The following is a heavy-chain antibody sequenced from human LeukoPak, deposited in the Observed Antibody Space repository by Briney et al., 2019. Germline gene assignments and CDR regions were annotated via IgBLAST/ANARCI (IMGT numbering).Heavy chain of an antibody. D-gene: IGHD3-9*01. V-gene: IGHV4-61*02. J-gene: IGHJ4*02. CDR3: AREEAYYDIFGILYYFDY. CDR1: GGSISSSSYY. CDR2: IYTSGST. Sequence: PSETLSLTCTVSGGSISSSSYYWSWIRQPAGKGLEWIGRIYTSGSTNYNPSLKSRVTMSVDTSKNQFSLKLSSVTAADTAVYYCAREEAYYDIFGILYYFDYWGQGTLVTVSS.